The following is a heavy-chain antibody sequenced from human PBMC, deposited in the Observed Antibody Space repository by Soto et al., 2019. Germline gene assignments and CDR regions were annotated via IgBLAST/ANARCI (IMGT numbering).Heavy chain of an antibody. J-gene: IGHJ4*01. CDR2: ISRSGST. V-gene: IGHV4-34*01. CDR1: GGSLGGFH. D-gene: IGHD3-10*01. CDR3: ARGRTAALIETRLFRVLFDL. Sequence: QVQLQQWGAGLLKPSETLSLTCAVSGGSLGGFHWSWIRQPPGKGLEWIGEISRSGSTNYDPSLQSRVTMSMDTSRNQVSLNLISVTDADTAVYYCARGRTAALIETRLFRVLFDLWGHGNLVIVSS.